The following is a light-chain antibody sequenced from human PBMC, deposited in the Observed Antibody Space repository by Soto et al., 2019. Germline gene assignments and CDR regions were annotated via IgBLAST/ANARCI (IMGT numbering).Light chain of an antibody. J-gene: IGKJ5*01. V-gene: IGKV1-8*01. Sequence: AIRMTQSPSSFSASTGDRVTITCRASQGISSYLAWYQQKPGKAPKLLIYAASTLQSGVPSRFSGSGSGTEFTLTISSLQPEDFATYYCQQANSFPFTFGQGTRLEIK. CDR1: QGISSY. CDR2: AAS. CDR3: QQANSFPFT.